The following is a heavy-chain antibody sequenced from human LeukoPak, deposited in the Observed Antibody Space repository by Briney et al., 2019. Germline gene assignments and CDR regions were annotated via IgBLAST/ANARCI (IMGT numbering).Heavy chain of an antibody. V-gene: IGHV1-2*02. CDR2: ISPNSGDT. CDR3: ARDSYYDSSGYYSSEYFQH. D-gene: IGHD3-22*01. J-gene: IGHJ1*01. CDR1: GYTLSDYY. Sequence: ASVKVSCKASGYTLSDYYMHWVRQAPGQGLEWMGWISPNSGDTTYAQKFQGRVTMTRDTSISTAYMELSRLRSDDTAVYYCARDSYYDSSGYYSSEYFQHWGQGTLVTVSS.